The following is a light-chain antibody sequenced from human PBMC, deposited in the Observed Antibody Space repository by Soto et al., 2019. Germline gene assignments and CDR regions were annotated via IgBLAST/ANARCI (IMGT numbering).Light chain of an antibody. Sequence: DIQMTQSPSSLPASVGDRVTLTCRASQSISTYLNWYQQKPGKAPKLVIYAASSLQSGVPSRLSGSGSGTDFTLTISSLQPEDFATYYGQQSYTIPYTCGQGTKLEIK. V-gene: IGKV1-39*01. J-gene: IGKJ2*01. CDR2: AAS. CDR3: QQSYTIPYT. CDR1: QSISTY.